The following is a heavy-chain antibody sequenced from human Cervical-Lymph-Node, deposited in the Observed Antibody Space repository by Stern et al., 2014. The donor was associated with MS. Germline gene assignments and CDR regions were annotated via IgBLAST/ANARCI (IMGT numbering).Heavy chain of an antibody. D-gene: IGHD2-21*01. CDR2: IRDYNGGP. CDR1: GSTFPTYG. Sequence: QVQLVESGPEVKKPGASVKVSCKAYGSTFPTYGIYWVRQAPGQGLEWMGWIRDYNGGPNSAQKFQGRVTMTKDTSINTASVELRSLTSDDTAVYYCAQSLAYYGMDVWGQGTTVTVSS. CDR3: AQSLAYYGMDV. V-gene: IGHV1-18*01. J-gene: IGHJ6*02.